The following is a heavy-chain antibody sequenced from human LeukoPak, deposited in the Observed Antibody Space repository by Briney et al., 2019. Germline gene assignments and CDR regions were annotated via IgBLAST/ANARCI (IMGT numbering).Heavy chain of an antibody. J-gene: IGHJ3*02. CDR2: IYTSGST. CDR1: GGSIRSGSYY. Sequence: SQTLSLTCTVSGGSIRSGSYYWSWIRQPAGKGLEWIGRIYTSGSTNYNPSLKSRVTISVDTSKNQFSLKLSSVTAADTAVYYCARVYYDSSGDSAFDIWGQGTMVTVSS. CDR3: ARVYYDSSGDSAFDI. V-gene: IGHV4-61*02. D-gene: IGHD3-22*01.